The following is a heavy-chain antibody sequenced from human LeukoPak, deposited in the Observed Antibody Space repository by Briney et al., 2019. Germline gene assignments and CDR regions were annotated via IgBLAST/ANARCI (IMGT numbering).Heavy chain of an antibody. Sequence: PGGSLRLSCAASGFTFSSYWMTWVRQAPGKGLEWVANMRGDGSERFYVGYLKGRFTISRDNAKNSLYLQMNSLRVDDTAVYYCVREGPPQGRPWSGWYPFDFWGQGILVTVSS. V-gene: IGHV3-7*01. J-gene: IGHJ4*02. D-gene: IGHD3-3*01. CDR2: MRGDGSER. CDR3: VREGPPQGRPWSGWYPFDF. CDR1: GFTFSSYW.